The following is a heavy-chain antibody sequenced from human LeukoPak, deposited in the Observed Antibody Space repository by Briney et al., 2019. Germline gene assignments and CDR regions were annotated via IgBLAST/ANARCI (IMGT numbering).Heavy chain of an antibody. CDR1: GGSISSYY. Sequence: SETLSLTCTVSGGSISSYYWSWIRQPPGKGLEWIGYIYYSGSTNYNPSLKSRVTISVDTSKNQFSLKLSSVTAADTAVYYCASEDYYDNWFDPWGQGTLVTVSS. J-gene: IGHJ5*02. V-gene: IGHV4-59*01. D-gene: IGHD3-22*01. CDR2: IYYSGST. CDR3: ASEDYYDNWFDP.